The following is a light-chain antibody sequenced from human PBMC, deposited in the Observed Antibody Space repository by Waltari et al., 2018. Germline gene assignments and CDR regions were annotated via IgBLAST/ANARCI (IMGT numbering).Light chain of an antibody. CDR3: QQRDHWPPGAT. CDR2: DAS. Sequence: EIVLTQSPGTLSLSPGERATLSCRASQNIISHLAWYQQGLGQAPRLLIYDASKRATGIPARFSGSGSGTDFTLTITSLEPEDFAVYYCQQRDHWPPGATFGPGTKVDIK. CDR1: QNIISH. V-gene: IGKV3-11*01. J-gene: IGKJ3*01.